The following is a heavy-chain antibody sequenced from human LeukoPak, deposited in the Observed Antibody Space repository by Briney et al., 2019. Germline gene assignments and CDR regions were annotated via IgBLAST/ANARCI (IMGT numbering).Heavy chain of an antibody. CDR1: GFTFSSYG. J-gene: IGHJ3*02. CDR2: IRYDGSNK. D-gene: IGHD6-13*01. V-gene: IGHV3-30*02. Sequence: PGGSLRLSCAASGFTFSSYGMHWVRQAPGKGLEWVAFIRYDGSNKYYADSVKGRFTISRDNSKNTLYLQMSSLRAEDTAVYYCAKDLGDSSSWLDAFDIWGQGTMVTVSS. CDR3: AKDLGDSSSWLDAFDI.